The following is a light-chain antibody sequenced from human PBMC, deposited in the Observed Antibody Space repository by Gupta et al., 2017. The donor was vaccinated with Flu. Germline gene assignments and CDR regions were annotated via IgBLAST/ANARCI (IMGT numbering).Light chain of an antibody. Sequence: QMTQSPSSLSASVGDRVTITCQASQDISNYLNWYQQKPGKAPKLLIYDASNLETGVPSRFSGSGSGTDFTFTISSLQPEDIATYYCQQYDNLHRITFGHGTKVDIK. CDR2: DAS. J-gene: IGKJ3*01. V-gene: IGKV1-33*01. CDR1: QDISNY. CDR3: QQYDNLHRIT.